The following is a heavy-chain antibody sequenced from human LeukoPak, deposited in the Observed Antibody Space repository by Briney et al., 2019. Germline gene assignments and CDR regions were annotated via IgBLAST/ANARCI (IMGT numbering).Heavy chain of an antibody. CDR3: ARAPAGTAPMDV. CDR1: GFIFSNYA. Sequence: PGGSLRLSCAASGFIFSNYAMSWVRQAPGKGLEWVSVIYAGGKTYYADSVKGRTTISRDNSNTTLYLQMNSLRVEDTAVYYCARAPAGTAPMDVWGQGTTVTVSS. V-gene: IGHV3-66*01. D-gene: IGHD1-1*01. CDR2: IYAGGKT. J-gene: IGHJ6*02.